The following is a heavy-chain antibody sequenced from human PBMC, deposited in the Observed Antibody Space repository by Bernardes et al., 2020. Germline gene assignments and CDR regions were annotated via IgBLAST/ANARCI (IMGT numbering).Heavy chain of an antibody. V-gene: IGHV2-5*02. Sequence: TLVKPTQTLTLTCTFSGFSLSTSGVGVGWIRQPPGKALEWLALIYWDDDKRYSPSLKSRLTITKDTSKNQVVLTMTNMDPVDTATYYCARRGYCSGGSCYSLDYWGQGTLVTVSS. CDR3: ARRGYCSGGSCYSLDY. CDR1: GFSLSTSGVG. CDR2: IYWDDDK. D-gene: IGHD2-15*01. J-gene: IGHJ4*02.